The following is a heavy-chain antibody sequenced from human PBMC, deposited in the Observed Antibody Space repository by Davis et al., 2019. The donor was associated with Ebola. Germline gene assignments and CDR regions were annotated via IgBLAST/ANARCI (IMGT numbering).Heavy chain of an antibody. D-gene: IGHD3-10*01. CDR1: TVTFGVDA. J-gene: IGHJ6*02. CDR3: VRGGSYYASGSYWVRYYGMDV. V-gene: IGHV3-30*04. Sequence: GESLKISCAASTVTFGVDAMSWVRQAPGKGLEWVAIMSYDGVSKYYADSVRGRFIISRDISKNTVYLQLNSLTTEDSAVYYCVRGGSYYASGSYWVRYYGMDVWGQGTTVTVSS. CDR2: MSYDGVSK.